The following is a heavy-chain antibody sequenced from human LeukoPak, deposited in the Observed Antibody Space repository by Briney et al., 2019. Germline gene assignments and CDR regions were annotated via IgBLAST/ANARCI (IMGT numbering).Heavy chain of an antibody. CDR2: IYYSGST. CDR3: ARGLGLAPPIVVGTKINHYFDY. D-gene: IGHD1-1*01. V-gene: IGHV4-59*12. Sequence: NSSQTLSLTCTVSGGSISSYYWSWIRQPPGKGLEWIGYIYYSGSTNYNPSLKSRVTISVDTSKNQFSLKLSSVTAADTAVYYCARGLGLAPPIVVGTKINHYFDYWGQGTLVTVSS. J-gene: IGHJ4*02. CDR1: GGSISSYY.